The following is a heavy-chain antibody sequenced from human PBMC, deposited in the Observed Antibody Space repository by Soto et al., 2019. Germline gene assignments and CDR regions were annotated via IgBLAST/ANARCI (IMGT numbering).Heavy chain of an antibody. CDR3: AKMRQLWLQSPFDY. CDR2: ISGSGGST. D-gene: IGHD5-18*01. J-gene: IGHJ4*02. CDR1: GFTFSSYA. Sequence: GGSLRLSCAASGFTFSSYAMSWVRQAPGKGLEWVSAISGSGGSTYYADSVKGRFTNSRDNSKNTLYLQMNNLRAEDTVVYYCAKMRQLWLQSPFDYWGQGTLVTVSS. V-gene: IGHV3-23*01.